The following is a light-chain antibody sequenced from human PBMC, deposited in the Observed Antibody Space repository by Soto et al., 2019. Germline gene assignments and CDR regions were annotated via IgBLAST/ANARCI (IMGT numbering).Light chain of an antibody. CDR3: QSYDSSLSSWV. CDR2: DNS. Sequence: QSVLTQPPSVSGAPGQRVTISCTGSSSNIGAFYDVHWHQQLPGTAPKLLIYDNSNRPSGVPDRFSGSKSGTSASLAITGLQAEDEADYYCQSYDSSLSSWVFGTGTKVTVL. CDR1: SSNIGAFYD. V-gene: IGLV1-40*01. J-gene: IGLJ1*01.